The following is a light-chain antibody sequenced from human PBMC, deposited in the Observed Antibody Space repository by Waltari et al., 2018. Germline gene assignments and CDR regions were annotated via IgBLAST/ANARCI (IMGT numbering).Light chain of an antibody. CDR1: SGHSSNV. CDR3: QTGGHGTWV. CDR2: VNSDGSH. J-gene: IGLJ3*02. V-gene: IGLV4-69*01. Sequence: HLVLTQSPSASASLGASVKLTCTLSSGHSSNVIAWHQQQPEKVPRYLMKVNSDGSHSKGDKIPDRFSGSSSGAEHYLTISSLQSEDEADYYCQTGGHGTWVFGGGTKLTVL.